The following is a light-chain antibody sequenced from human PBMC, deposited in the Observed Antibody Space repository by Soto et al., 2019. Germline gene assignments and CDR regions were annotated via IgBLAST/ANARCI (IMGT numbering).Light chain of an antibody. CDR1: QSISSY. CDR3: QQSYSTSWT. V-gene: IGKV1-39*01. CDR2: AAS. Sequence: DSPITQSPSSMSASVGDRVTITYLASQSISSYLNWYQQKPGKAPKLLIYAASSLQSGVPSRFSGSGSGTDFTLTISSLQPEDFATYYCQQSYSTSWTFGQGTKVDIK. J-gene: IGKJ1*01.